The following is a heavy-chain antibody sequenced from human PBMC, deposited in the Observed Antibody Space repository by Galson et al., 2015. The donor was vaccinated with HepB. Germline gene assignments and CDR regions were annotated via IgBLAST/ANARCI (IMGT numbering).Heavy chain of an antibody. J-gene: IGHJ4*02. V-gene: IGHV3-7*03. D-gene: IGHD5-18*01. CDR1: GFTFSSYW. CDR3: ASQDTAMVIDY. CDR2: IKQDGSEK. Sequence: SLRLSCAASGFTFSSYWMSWVRQAPGKGLEWVANIKQDGSEKYYVDSVKGRFTISRDNAKNSLYLQMNSLRAEDTAVYYCASQDTAMVIDYWGQGTLVTVSS.